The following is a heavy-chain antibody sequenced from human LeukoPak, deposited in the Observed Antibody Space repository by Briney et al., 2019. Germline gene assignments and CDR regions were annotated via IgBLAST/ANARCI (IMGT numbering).Heavy chain of an antibody. V-gene: IGHV1-18*01. D-gene: IGHD6-19*01. J-gene: IGHJ4*02. CDR2: ISAYNGNT. Sequence: ASVKVSCKASGYTFTSYGISWVRQAPGQGLEWMGWISAYNGNTNYAQKLQGRVTMTTDTSTSTAYMEPRSLRSDDTAVYYCARDLSRDSSGWYLVWPFGYWGQGTLVTVSS. CDR3: ARDLSRDSSGWYLVWPFGY. CDR1: GYTFTSYG.